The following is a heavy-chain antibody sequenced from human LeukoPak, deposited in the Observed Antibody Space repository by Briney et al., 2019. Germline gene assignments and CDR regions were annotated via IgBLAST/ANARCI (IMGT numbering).Heavy chain of an antibody. CDR2: ISWDGGST. J-gene: IGHJ4*02. CDR3: AKDVRGSTSWYGLDY. Sequence: GGPLRLSCAASGFTFDDYAMHWVRQAPGKGLEWVSLISWDGGSTYYADSVKGRFTISRDNSKNSLYLQMNSLRGEDTALYYCAKDVRGSTSWYGLDYWGQGTLVTVSS. CDR1: GFTFDDYA. V-gene: IGHV3-43D*03. D-gene: IGHD6-13*01.